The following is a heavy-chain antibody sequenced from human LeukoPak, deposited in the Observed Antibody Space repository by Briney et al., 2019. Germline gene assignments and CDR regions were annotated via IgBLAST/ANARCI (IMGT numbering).Heavy chain of an antibody. Sequence: SETLSLTCTVSGGSISSSSFYWGWIRQPPGRGLEWIGSIYYSGSTYYNPSLKSRVTISVDTSKNQFSLKLSSVTAADTAVYYCARRPITMVRGVIKSGYYFDYWGQGTLVTVSS. V-gene: IGHV4-39*01. CDR1: GGSISSSSFY. D-gene: IGHD3-10*01. J-gene: IGHJ4*02. CDR3: ARRPITMVRGVIKSGYYFDY. CDR2: IYYSGST.